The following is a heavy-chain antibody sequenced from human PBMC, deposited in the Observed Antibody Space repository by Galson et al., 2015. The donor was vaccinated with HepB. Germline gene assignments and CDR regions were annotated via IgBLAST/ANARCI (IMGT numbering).Heavy chain of an antibody. Sequence: ETLSLTCTVSGGSISSYYWSWIRPPPGKGLEWIGYIYYSGSTNYNPSLKSRVTISVDTSKNQFSLKLSYVTAADTAVYYCARDKSPNGRRGYSGYGSDYYYYGMDVWGQGTTVTVSS. CDR2: IYYSGST. J-gene: IGHJ6*02. CDR3: ARDKSPNGRRGYSGYGSDYYYYGMDV. D-gene: IGHD5-12*01. V-gene: IGHV4-59*01. CDR1: GGSISSYY.